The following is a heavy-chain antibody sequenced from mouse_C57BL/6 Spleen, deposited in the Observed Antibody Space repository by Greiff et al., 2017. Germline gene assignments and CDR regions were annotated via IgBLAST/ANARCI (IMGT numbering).Heavy chain of an antibody. Sequence: QVQLQQSGAELARPGASVKLSCKASGYTFTSYGISWVKQRTGQGLEWIGEIYTRSGNTYYNEKFKGKATLTADKSSSTAYMELRSLTSEDSTVYFCARSLDTTVPYAMDYWGQGTSVTVSS. CDR3: ARSLDTTVPYAMDY. D-gene: IGHD1-1*01. V-gene: IGHV1-81*01. CDR2: IYTRSGNT. CDR1: GYTFTSYG. J-gene: IGHJ4*01.